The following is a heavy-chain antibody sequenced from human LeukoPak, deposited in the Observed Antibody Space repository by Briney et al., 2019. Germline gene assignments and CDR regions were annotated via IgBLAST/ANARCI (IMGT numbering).Heavy chain of an antibody. CDR1: GGSISSYY. CDR3: ARQYSSSFLDF. V-gene: IGHV4-59*08. Sequence: PSETLSLTCTVSGGSISSYYWSWIRQPPGKGLEWIGYIYYSGSTYYNPSLKSRVTISVDTSKNQFSLKLSSVTAADTAVFCCARQYSSSFLDFWGQGTLVTVSS. CDR2: IYYSGST. D-gene: IGHD6-6*01. J-gene: IGHJ4*02.